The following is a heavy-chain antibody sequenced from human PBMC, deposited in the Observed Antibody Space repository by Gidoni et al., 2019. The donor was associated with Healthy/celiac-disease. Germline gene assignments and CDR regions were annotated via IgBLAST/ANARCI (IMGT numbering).Heavy chain of an antibody. D-gene: IGHD6-6*01. J-gene: IGHJ4*02. CDR2: ISGSSNYI. V-gene: IGHV3-21*01. Sequence: EVQLVESGGGLVKPGGSLRLSCAASGFTFSTYSMNWVRQAPGKGLEWVSSISGSSNYIYDADSVKGRFTISRDNAKNSVYLQMNSLRAEDTAVYYCARDRGQLAFDYWGQGTLVTVSS. CDR3: ARDRGQLAFDY. CDR1: GFTFSTYS.